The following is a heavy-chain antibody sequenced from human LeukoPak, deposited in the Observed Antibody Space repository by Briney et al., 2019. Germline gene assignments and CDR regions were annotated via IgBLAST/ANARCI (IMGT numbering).Heavy chain of an antibody. J-gene: IGHJ4*02. CDR1: GFTFSSYE. V-gene: IGHV3-48*03. D-gene: IGHD4-17*01. Sequence: PGRSLRLSCAASGFTFSSYEMNWVRQAPGKGLECISFISRSGTNTHYADSVKGRFTISRDNAENSLYLQMNGLRAEDTAVYYCARGTTNDYGDYFDYWGQGALVTVSS. CDR2: ISRSGTNT. CDR3: ARGTTNDYGDYFDY.